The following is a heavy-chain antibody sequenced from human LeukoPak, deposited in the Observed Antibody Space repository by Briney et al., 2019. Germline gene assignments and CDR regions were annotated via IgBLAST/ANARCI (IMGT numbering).Heavy chain of an antibody. J-gene: IGHJ3*02. V-gene: IGHV4-59*01. D-gene: IGHD3-22*01. CDR1: GAAITSYY. CDR3: ARDLGYYYDSSGYHAFDI. CDR2: INYSGST. Sequence: PETLSPTSSVTGAAITSYYWSWIPQPPGKGLDWIGYINYSGSTTYNPSLNSRITISADTSKNQFSLKLCSGTGADTAVCYCARDLGYYYDSSGYHAFDIWGQGTMVTVSS.